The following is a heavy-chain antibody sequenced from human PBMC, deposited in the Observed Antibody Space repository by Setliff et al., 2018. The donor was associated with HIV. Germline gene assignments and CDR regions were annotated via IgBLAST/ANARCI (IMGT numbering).Heavy chain of an antibody. Sequence: SETLSLTCAVSGGSFSGYYWSWIRQPPGKGLEWIADIAYSGTTMYTNYNPSLESRVIISEDTSRDQFFLKLTSVTADDTGIYYCARGPPFAYWGQGLLVTVSS. CDR2: IAYSGTTMYT. J-gene: IGHJ4*02. CDR3: ARGPPFAY. CDR1: GGSFSGYY. V-gene: IGHV4-34*01.